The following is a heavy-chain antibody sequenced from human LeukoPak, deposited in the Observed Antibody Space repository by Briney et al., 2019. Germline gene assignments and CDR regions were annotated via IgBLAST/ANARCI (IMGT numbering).Heavy chain of an antibody. Sequence: ASVKVSCKASGYTFTGYYMHWVRQAPGQGLEWMGWINPNSGGTNYAQKFQGRVTMTRDTSISTAYMGLSRLRSDDTAAYYCASAVTKVWAFDIWGQGTMVTVSS. D-gene: IGHD4-17*01. CDR2: INPNSGGT. CDR3: ASAVTKVWAFDI. CDR1: GYTFTGYY. J-gene: IGHJ3*02. V-gene: IGHV1-2*02.